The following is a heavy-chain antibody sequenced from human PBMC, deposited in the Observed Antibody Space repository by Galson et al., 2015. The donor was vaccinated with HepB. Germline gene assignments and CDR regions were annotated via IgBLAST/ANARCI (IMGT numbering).Heavy chain of an antibody. Sequence: SLRLSCAASGLTFSNAWMNWVRQAPGKGLEWVGRIKSKISGGTTDYAAPVKGRFTISRDDSKNTLYLQVNSLKTEDTAVYYCTTDRPRRDCTSSSSCYGGLGYWGQGTLVTVSS. CDR3: TTDRPRRDCTSSSSCYGGLGY. CDR1: GLTFSNAW. J-gene: IGHJ4*02. V-gene: IGHV3-15*07. D-gene: IGHD2-2*01. CDR2: IKSKISGGTT.